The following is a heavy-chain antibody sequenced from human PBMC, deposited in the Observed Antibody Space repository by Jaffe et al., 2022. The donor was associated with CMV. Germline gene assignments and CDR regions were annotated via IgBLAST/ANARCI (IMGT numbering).Heavy chain of an antibody. CDR3: ARGSLGSWSFDY. CDR2: IWYDGSNK. CDR1: GFTFSSYG. Sequence: QVQLVESGGGVVQPGRSLRLSCAASGFTFSSYGMHWVRQAPGKGLEWVAVIWYDGSNKYYADSVKGRFTISRDNSKNTLYLQMNSLRAEDTAVYYCARGSLGSWSFDYWGQGTLVTVSS. J-gene: IGHJ4*02. V-gene: IGHV3-33*01. D-gene: IGHD6-13*01.